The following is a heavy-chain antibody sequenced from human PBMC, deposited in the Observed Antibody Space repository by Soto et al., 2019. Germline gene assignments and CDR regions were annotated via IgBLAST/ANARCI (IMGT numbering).Heavy chain of an antibody. Sequence: GGSLRLSCAASGFTFSGSAMHWVRQTAGKGLEWVGRIRSKANNYATAYAASVKGRFTISRDDSKNTAYLQMNSLKTEDTAVYYCTRPVAGSNYYYYDGMDVWGQGTTVPVSS. CDR1: GFTFSGSA. V-gene: IGHV3-73*01. D-gene: IGHD6-19*01. J-gene: IGHJ6*02. CDR2: IRSKANNYAT. CDR3: TRPVAGSNYYYYDGMDV.